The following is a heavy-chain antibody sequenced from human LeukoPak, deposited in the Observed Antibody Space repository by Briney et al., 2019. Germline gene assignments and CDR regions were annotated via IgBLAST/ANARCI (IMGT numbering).Heavy chain of an antibody. CDR2: INPSGGST. CDR3: ARDSKWFINDYYYGMDV. CDR1: GGTFTSYY. V-gene: IGHV1-46*01. Sequence: ASVKVSCKASGGTFTSYYMHWVRQAPGQGLEWMGIINPSGGSTSYAQKFQGRVTMTRDTSTSTVYMELSSLRSEDAAVYYCARDSKWFINDYYYGMDVWGQGTTVTVSS. D-gene: IGHD3-22*01. J-gene: IGHJ6*02.